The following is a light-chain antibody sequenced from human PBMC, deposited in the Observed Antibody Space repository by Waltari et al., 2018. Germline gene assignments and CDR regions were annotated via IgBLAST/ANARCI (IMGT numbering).Light chain of an antibody. CDR3: QAWDRSTHVV. Sequence: SYELTQPPSVSVSPGQTASITCSGDNLGNKYTSWYQQKPCQSPVLVIYQHTRRPSGIPERFSGSNSGNTATLTISGAQAMDEADYYCQAWDRSTHVVFGGGTKLTVL. V-gene: IGLV3-1*01. CDR1: NLGNKY. CDR2: QHT. J-gene: IGLJ2*01.